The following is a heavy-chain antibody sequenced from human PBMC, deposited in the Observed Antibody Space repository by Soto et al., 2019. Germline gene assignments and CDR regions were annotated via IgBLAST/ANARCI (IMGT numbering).Heavy chain of an antibody. V-gene: IGHV3-53*01. CDR1: GFTVNSNY. J-gene: IGHJ4*02. Sequence: PGGSLRLSCAASGFTVNSNYMSWVRQAPGKGLEWVSVIYSGGSTYYADSVKGRFTISRDNSKNTLYLQMNSLRAEDTAVYYCARDHYGDRLGYWGLGTLVTVCS. CDR3: ARDHYGDRLGY. D-gene: IGHD4-17*01. CDR2: IYSGGST.